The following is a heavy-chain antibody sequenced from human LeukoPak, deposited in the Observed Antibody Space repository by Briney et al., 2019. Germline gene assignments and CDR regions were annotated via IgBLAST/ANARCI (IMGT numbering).Heavy chain of an antibody. Sequence: GASVKVSCKASGGTFSNYPITWIRQAPGQGLEWVGGIIPMFGTTNHAQSFQGRITITADKSTSTAYMELSSLKSEDTAVYFCATLDSTSAEFFRHWGQGTLVIVSS. CDR1: GGTFSNYP. D-gene: IGHD2-2*01. J-gene: IGHJ1*01. CDR3: ATLDSTSAEFFRH. V-gene: IGHV1-69*06. CDR2: IIPMFGTT.